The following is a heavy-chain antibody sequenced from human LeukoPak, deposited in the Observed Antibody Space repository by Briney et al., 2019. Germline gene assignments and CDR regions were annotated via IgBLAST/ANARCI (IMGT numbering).Heavy chain of an antibody. J-gene: IGHJ4*02. CDR1: GFNFRTDW. CDR2: INSDGKMT. V-gene: IGHV3-74*01. CDR3: ASLLRG. Sequence: GGSLRLSCAVSGFNFRTDWMHWLRQVPGEGLVWVSRINSDGKMTTYADSVKGRFTISRDNAKNTLYLQMNSLRAEDTAVYYCASLLRGWGQGTLVTVSS. D-gene: IGHD2/OR15-2a*01.